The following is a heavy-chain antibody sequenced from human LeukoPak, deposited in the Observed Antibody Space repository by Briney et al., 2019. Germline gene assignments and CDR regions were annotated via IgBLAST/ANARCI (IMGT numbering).Heavy chain of an antibody. CDR2: INWNGGNT. V-gene: IGHV3-20*04. D-gene: IGHD5-12*01. Sequence: GGSLRLSCAASGFTFDDYGMSWVRQAPGEGLEWVSGINWNGGNTGYADSVKGRFTISRDNAKNSLYLQMNSLRAEDTALYYCARAYSGYENYYYYYYIDVWGKGTTVTVSS. CDR3: ARAYSGYENYYYYYYIDV. CDR1: GFTFDDYG. J-gene: IGHJ6*03.